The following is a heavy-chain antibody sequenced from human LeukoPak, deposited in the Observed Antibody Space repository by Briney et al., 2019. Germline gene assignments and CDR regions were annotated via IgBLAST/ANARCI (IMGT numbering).Heavy chain of an antibody. CDR3: ARGRWGNYYDSSGHY. D-gene: IGHD3-22*01. CDR2: ISSSGSTI. Sequence: GGSLRLSCTVSGFTVSSNSMNWVRQAPGKGLEWVSYISSSGSTIYYADSVKGRFTISRDNAKNSLYLQMNSLRAEDTAVYYCARGRWGNYYDSSGHYWGQGTLVTVSS. V-gene: IGHV3-48*04. CDR1: GFTVSSNS. J-gene: IGHJ4*02.